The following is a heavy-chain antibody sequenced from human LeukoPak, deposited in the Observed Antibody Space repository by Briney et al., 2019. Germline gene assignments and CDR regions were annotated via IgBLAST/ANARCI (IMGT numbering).Heavy chain of an antibody. CDR3: ARGYRSSSGRGTYFDY. Sequence: KSGGSLRLSCAASGFTFSSYSMNWVRQAPGKGLEWVSSISSSSSYIYYADSVKGRFTISRDNAKNSLYLQMNSLRAEDTAVYYCARGYRSSSGRGTYFDYWGQGTLVTVSS. J-gene: IGHJ4*02. V-gene: IGHV3-21*01. CDR1: GFTFSSYS. CDR2: ISSSSSYI. D-gene: IGHD6-6*01.